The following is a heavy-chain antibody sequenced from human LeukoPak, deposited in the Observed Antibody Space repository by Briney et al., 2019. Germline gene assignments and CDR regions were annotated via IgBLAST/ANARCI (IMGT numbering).Heavy chain of an antibody. V-gene: IGHV1-8*01. J-gene: IGHJ4*02. CDR2: MNPNSGNT. Sequence: ASVKVSCKVSGYTLTELSMHWVRQAPGKGLEWMGWMNPNSGNTGYAQKFQGRVTMTRNTSISTAYMELSSLRSEDTAVYYCARGTYDSSGYGVWGQGTLVTVSS. D-gene: IGHD3-22*01. CDR3: ARGTYDSSGYGV. CDR1: GYTLTELS.